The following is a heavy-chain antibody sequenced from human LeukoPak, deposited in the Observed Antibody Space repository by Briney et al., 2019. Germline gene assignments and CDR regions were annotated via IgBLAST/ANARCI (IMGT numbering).Heavy chain of an antibody. CDR2: ISYDGSNK. CDR3: ARGGLRYFDWFYGMDV. V-gene: IGHV3-30-3*01. D-gene: IGHD3-9*01. CDR1: GFTFSSYA. J-gene: IGHJ6*02. Sequence: PGKSLRLSCAASGFTFSSYAMHWVRQAPGKGLEWVAVISYDGSNKYYADSVKGRFTISRDNSKNTLYLQMNSLRAEDTAVYYCARGGLRYFDWFYGMDVWGQGTTVTVSS.